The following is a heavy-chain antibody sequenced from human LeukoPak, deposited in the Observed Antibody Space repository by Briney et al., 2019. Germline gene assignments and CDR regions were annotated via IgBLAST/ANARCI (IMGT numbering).Heavy chain of an antibody. D-gene: IGHD6-13*01. CDR2: INHSGST. CDR1: GGSLSNYY. V-gene: IGHV4-34*01. Sequence: SETLSLTCTVSGGSLSNYYWSWIRQPPGKGLEWIGEINHSGSTNYNPSLKSRVTISVDTSKNQFSLKLSSVTAADTAVYYCARGLAAAGPYYMDVWGKGTTVTVSS. CDR3: ARGLAAAGPYYMDV. J-gene: IGHJ6*03.